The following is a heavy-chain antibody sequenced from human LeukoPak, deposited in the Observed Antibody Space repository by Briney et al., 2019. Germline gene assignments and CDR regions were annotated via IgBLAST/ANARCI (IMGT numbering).Heavy chain of an antibody. J-gene: IGHJ6*03. Sequence: PGGSLRLSCAASGFDFRGYGMNWVRQAPGKGLEWVSGISASGGGTFYADSVKGRFSISRDNSKSTVSLQMNSLRAEDTAMYFCAKDGLPGSLRYYFYMDVWGKGTTVTVS. CDR2: ISASGGGT. CDR1: GFDFRGYG. V-gene: IGHV3-23*01. CDR3: AKDGLPGSLRYYFYMDV. D-gene: IGHD4-23*01.